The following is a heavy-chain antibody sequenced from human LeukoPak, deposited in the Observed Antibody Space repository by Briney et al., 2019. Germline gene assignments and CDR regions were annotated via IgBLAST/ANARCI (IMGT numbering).Heavy chain of an antibody. V-gene: IGHV1-2*02. CDR1: GYTFSGYY. J-gene: IGHJ5*02. Sequence: ASVKISCKASGYTFSGYYMHWVRQDPGQGLEWMGWISPNSGGTNYAQKFQGRVTMTRDTSISTAYMELSRLRSDDTAVYYCARYTYDSSSSRFGPWGQGTLVTVSS. CDR3: ARYTYDSSSSRFGP. D-gene: IGHD6-6*01. CDR2: ISPNSGGT.